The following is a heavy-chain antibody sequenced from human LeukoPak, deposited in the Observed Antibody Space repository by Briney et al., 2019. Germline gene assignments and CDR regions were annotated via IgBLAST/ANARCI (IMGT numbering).Heavy chain of an antibody. CDR1: GFSFRDFW. Sequence: PGGSLRLSCAASGFSFRDFWMTWVRQAPGKGLEWVVSINQGGSVKYYVDSVKGRFTISRDDAKSSLYVQMNSLRDEDTAVYYCARFGYSGWNLEYWGQGTLVTVSS. V-gene: IGHV3-7*01. D-gene: IGHD5-12*01. CDR2: INQGGSVK. J-gene: IGHJ4*02. CDR3: ARFGYSGWNLEY.